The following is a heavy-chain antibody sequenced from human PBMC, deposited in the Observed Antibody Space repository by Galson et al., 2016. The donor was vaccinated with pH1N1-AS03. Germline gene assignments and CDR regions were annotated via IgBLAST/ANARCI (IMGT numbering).Heavy chain of an antibody. CDR3: AHNQANGYNYRFDP. CDR1: GGSFSKYV. D-gene: IGHD5-24*01. V-gene: IGHV1-69*04. J-gene: IGHJ5*02. CDR2: IIPNLGVT. Sequence: SVKVSCKASGGSFSKYVISWVRQAPGQGLQWMGRIIPNLGVTNYAQRFQARVTITADKSSSTVYMEVTNLTSEDTAIYYCAHNQANGYNYRFDPWGQGTLVTVSS.